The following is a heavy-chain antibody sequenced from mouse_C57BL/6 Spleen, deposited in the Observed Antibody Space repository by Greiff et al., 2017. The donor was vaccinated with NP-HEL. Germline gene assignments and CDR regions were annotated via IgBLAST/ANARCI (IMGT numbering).Heavy chain of an antibody. D-gene: IGHD1-1*01. CDR2: IYPGDGDP. Sequence: VKLVESGPELVKPGASVKISCKASGYAFSSSWMNWVKQRPGKGLEWIGRIYPGDGDPNYNGKFKGKATLTADKSSSTAYMQLSSLTSEDSAVYFCARVITTVVATDYFDYWGQGTTLTVSS. V-gene: IGHV1-82*01. J-gene: IGHJ2*01. CDR1: GYAFSSSW. CDR3: ARVITTVVATDYFDY.